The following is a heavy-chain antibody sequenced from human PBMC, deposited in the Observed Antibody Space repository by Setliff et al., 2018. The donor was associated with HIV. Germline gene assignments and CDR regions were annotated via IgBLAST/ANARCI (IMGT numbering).Heavy chain of an antibody. D-gene: IGHD3-10*01. J-gene: IGHJ4*02. CDR3: AGDYNSGSYRFDY. V-gene: IGHV4-61*09. Sequence: SETLSLTCTVSGGSISSGSYYWSWIRQPAGKGLEWIGHIYTSGSTNYNPSLKSRVTISVDTSKNQFSLKLSSVTAADTAVYYCAGDYNSGSYRFDYWGQGTPVTVSS. CDR2: IYTSGST. CDR1: GGSISSGSYY.